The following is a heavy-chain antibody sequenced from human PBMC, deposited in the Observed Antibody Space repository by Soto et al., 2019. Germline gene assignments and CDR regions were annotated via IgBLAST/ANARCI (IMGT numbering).Heavy chain of an antibody. Sequence: VQLVQSGAEVKKPGSSVKVSCKASGGTFSSYAISWVRQAPGQGLEWMGGIIPISDTTNYAQKFQGRVTITADESTSTAYMELSSLRSEDTAVYYCARSQGSSTSLEIYYYYYYGMDVWGQGPTVTVSS. CDR1: GGTFSSYA. D-gene: IGHD2-2*01. CDR3: ARSQGSSTSLEIYYYYYYGMDV. V-gene: IGHV1-69*01. CDR2: IIPISDTT. J-gene: IGHJ6*02.